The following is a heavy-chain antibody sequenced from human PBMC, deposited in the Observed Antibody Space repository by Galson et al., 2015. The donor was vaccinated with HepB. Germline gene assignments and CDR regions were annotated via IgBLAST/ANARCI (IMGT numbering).Heavy chain of an antibody. Sequence: SVKVSCKASGYTFTSYYMHWVRQAPRHGLEWMGIINPSGGSTSYAQKFQGRVTVTRDTSTSAVYMELSSLRSEDTAVYYCARDGGVGAPSGMDVWGQGTTVTVSS. V-gene: IGHV1-46*01. CDR2: INPSGGST. J-gene: IGHJ6*02. CDR1: GYTFTSYY. CDR3: ARDGGVGAPSGMDV. D-gene: IGHD1-26*01.